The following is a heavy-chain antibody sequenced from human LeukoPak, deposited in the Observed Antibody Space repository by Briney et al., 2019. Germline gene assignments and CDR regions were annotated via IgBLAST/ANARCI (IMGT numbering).Heavy chain of an antibody. CDR1: GGSISSSNW. D-gene: IGHD2-2*01. CDR3: ARAPGYCSSTSCSSAFDI. J-gene: IGHJ3*02. Sequence: SETLSLTCTVSGGSISSSNWWSWVRQPPGKGLEWIGEIYHSGSTNYNPSLKSRVTISVDKSKNQFSLKLSSVTAADTAVYYCARAPGYCSSTSCSSAFDIWGQGTMVTVSS. CDR2: IYHSGST. V-gene: IGHV4-4*02.